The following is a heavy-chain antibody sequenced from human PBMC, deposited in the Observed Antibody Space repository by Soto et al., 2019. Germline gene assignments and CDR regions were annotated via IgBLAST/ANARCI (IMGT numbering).Heavy chain of an antibody. V-gene: IGHV3-66*01. J-gene: IGHJ4*02. CDR1: GFTVSSNY. Sequence: EVQLVEAGGGLVQPGGSLRLSCAASGFTVSSNYMSWVRQAPGKGLEWVSVIYSGGSTYYADSVKGRFTISRDNSKNTLYLQMNSLRAEDTAVDYCARGAVACPFDYWGQGTLVTVSS. D-gene: IGHD6-19*01. CDR2: IYSGGST. CDR3: ARGAVACPFDY.